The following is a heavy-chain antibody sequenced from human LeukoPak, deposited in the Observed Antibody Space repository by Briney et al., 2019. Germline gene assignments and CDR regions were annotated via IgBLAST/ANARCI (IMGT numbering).Heavy chain of an antibody. CDR1: GFTFSDYS. Sequence: NAGGSLRLSCAASGFTFSDYSMNWVRQAPGKGLEWVSAIIKSGSHIYYADSVKGRFTISRDNAKNSVYLQMNSLRAEDTAVYNCARDLNSPLDYWGQEPWSPSPQ. V-gene: IGHV3-21*01. CDR2: IIKSGSHI. CDR3: ARDLNSPLDY. J-gene: IGHJ4*01. D-gene: IGHD5-18*01.